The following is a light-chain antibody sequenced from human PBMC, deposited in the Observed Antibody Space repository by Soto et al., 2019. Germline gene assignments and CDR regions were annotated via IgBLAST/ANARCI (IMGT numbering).Light chain of an antibody. CDR2: DAS. CDR1: QSVGSY. CDR3: QQRGNWPLT. V-gene: IGKV3-11*01. J-gene: IGKJ1*01. Sequence: EIVLTQSPATLSLSPGERATLSCRASQSVGSYFAWYQQKPGQAPRLLIYDASNRATGIPARFSGSGSGIDFTLTISSLEPEDFAVYYCQQRGNWPLTFGQGTKVEIK.